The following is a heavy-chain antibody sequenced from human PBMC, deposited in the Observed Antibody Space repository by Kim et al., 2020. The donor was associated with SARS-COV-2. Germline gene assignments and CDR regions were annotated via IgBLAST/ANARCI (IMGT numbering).Heavy chain of an antibody. CDR3: TRGDRYKGITIFGVVIMPHSY. J-gene: IGHJ4*02. CDR2: IRSKAYGGTT. D-gene: IGHD3-3*01. CDR1: GFTFGDYA. Sequence: GGSLRLSCTASGFTFGDYAMSWVRQAPGKGLEWVGFIRSKAYGGTTEYAASVKGRFTISRDDSKSIAYLQMNSLKTEDTAVYYCTRGDRYKGITIFGVVIMPHSYWGQGTLVTVSS. V-gene: IGHV3-49*04.